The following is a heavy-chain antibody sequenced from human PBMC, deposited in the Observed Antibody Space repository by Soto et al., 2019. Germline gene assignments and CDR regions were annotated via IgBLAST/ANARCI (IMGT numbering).Heavy chain of an antibody. CDR2: ISRSSGDK. CDR1: GFNFSTYS. Sequence: RGSLRLSCAASGFNFSTYSMNWVRQAPGKGLEWVSSISRSSGDKYYADSVKGRFSISRDNAKKSLYLQMNSLRAEDTAVYYCARDITSNWLDAWGQGSLVTVSS. V-gene: IGHV3-21*01. CDR3: ARDITSNWLDA. J-gene: IGHJ5*02.